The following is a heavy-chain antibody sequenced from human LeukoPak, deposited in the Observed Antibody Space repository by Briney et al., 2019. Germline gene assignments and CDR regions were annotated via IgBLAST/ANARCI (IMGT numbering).Heavy chain of an antibody. Sequence: SQTLSLTCTVSGGSISSGSYYWSWIRQPAGKGLEWIGRIYTSGSTNYNPSLKSRVTISVDTSKNQFSLKLSSVTAADTAVYYCARTIAVAGTREAFDIWGQGTMVTVSS. CDR2: IYTSGST. V-gene: IGHV4-61*02. J-gene: IGHJ3*02. CDR1: GGSISSGSYY. D-gene: IGHD6-19*01. CDR3: ARTIAVAGTREAFDI.